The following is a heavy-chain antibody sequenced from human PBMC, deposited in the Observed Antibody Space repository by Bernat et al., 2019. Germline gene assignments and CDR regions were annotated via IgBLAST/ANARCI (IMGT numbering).Heavy chain of an antibody. Sequence: QVQLQESGPGLVKPSETLYLTCDVSGYSIRSGYYWAWIRQPPGKGLEWIGTMYLSGKTYYNPSLKSRVTMSVDTSKTQFSLKLSSMTAADTDVYYCAREDYDSSGYYASAYFQHWGQGTLVAVSS. CDR3: AREDYDSSGYYASAYFQH. J-gene: IGHJ1*01. CDR1: GYSIRSGYY. CDR2: MYLSGKT. V-gene: IGHV4-38-2*02. D-gene: IGHD3-22*01.